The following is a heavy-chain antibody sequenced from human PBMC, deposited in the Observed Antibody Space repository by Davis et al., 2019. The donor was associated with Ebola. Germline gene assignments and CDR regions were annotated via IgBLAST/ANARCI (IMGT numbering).Heavy chain of an antibody. CDR2: INHSGST. CDR1: GGSFSGYY. CDR3: AFVGVNTKGDARDI. V-gene: IGHV4-34*01. J-gene: IGHJ3*02. Sequence: SETLSLTCAVYGGSFSGYYWSWIRQPPGKGLEWMGDINHSGSTNYNPSLKSRVAISVDTSKNQFSLNLISVTAADTALYYWAFVGVNTKGDARDIWGQGTKVIVSS. D-gene: IGHD1-26*01.